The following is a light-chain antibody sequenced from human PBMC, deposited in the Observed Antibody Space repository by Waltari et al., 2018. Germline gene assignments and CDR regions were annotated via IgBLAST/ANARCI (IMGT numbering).Light chain of an antibody. J-gene: IGKJ4*01. Sequence: ELVMTQSPATLSVSPGDGVTLSCRASQSIGSALAWYQQRPGQPPRLLIHDASIRATDIPARFSGHGSGTEFTLTISSLQSEDFAVYYCQQYNEWPPLTFGGGTKVDVK. CDR1: QSIGSA. CDR3: QQYNEWPPLT. V-gene: IGKV3-15*01. CDR2: DAS.